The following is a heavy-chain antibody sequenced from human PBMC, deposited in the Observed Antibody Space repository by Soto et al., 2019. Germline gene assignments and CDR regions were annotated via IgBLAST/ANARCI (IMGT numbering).Heavy chain of an antibody. V-gene: IGHV1-69*13. CDR2: IIPIFGTA. Sequence: SVKVSRTASRGTFSSYAITGVRQAPGQGLEWMGGIIPIFGTANYAQKFQGRVTITADESTSTAYMELSSLRSEDTAVYYCARVHSSRWYRAYYYYGMEVWGQGTTVTVSS. D-gene: IGHD6-19*01. J-gene: IGHJ6*02. CDR3: ARVHSSRWYRAYYYYGMEV. CDR1: RGTFSSYA.